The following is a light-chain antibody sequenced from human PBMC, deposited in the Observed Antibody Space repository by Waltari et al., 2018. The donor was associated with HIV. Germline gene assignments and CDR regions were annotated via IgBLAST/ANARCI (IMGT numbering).Light chain of an antibody. V-gene: IGLV2-23*02. CDR1: SSDVGSYNL. CDR2: EVS. Sequence: QSALTQSASVSWSPGQSITISCTGTSSDVGSYNLVSWYQQHPGKAPKVMIYEVSKRPSGVSNRFSGSKSGNTASLTISGLQAEDEADYYCCSYAGSSTFWVFGGGTKLTVL. J-gene: IGLJ3*02. CDR3: CSYAGSSTFWV.